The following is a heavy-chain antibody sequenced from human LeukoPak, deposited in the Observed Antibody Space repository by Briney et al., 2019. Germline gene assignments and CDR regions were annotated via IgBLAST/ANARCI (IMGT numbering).Heavy chain of an antibody. V-gene: IGHV3-11*01. J-gene: IGHJ4*02. CDR1: GFIFSDSY. Sequence: GGSLRLPCAASGFIFSDSYMIWIRQAPGRGLEWVSYISSSGNTIYSADSVKGRFTISRDNAKNSLYLQMNSLRVEDTAVYYCADLHYFASRYWGQGTLVTVSS. D-gene: IGHD3-10*01. CDR2: ISSSGNTI. CDR3: ADLHYFASRY.